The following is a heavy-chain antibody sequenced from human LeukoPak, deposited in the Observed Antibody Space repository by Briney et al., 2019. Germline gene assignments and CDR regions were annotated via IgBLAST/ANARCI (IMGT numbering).Heavy chain of an antibody. CDR1: GFTFSSYA. D-gene: IGHD4-23*01. V-gene: IGHV3-23*01. Sequence: GGSLRLSCAASGFTFSSYAMTWVRQAPGQGLEWVSGISASGVSTYYADSVKGRFTISRDNSKSTLYLQLNNLRAEDTAVYFCADALNNSPYWGQGTLVTVSS. CDR2: ISASGVST. J-gene: IGHJ4*02. CDR3: ADALNNSPY.